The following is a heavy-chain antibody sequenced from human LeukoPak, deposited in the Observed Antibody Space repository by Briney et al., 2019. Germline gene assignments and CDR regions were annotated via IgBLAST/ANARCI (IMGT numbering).Heavy chain of an antibody. Sequence: ASETLSLTCAVYGGSFSGYYWSWIRQPPGKGLEWIGEINHSGSTNYSPSLKSRVTISVDTSKNQFSLKLSSVTAADTAVYYCARALPRPARFDPWGQGTLVTVSS. CDR3: ARALPRPARFDP. V-gene: IGHV4-34*01. CDR2: INHSGST. J-gene: IGHJ5*02. CDR1: GGSFSGYY.